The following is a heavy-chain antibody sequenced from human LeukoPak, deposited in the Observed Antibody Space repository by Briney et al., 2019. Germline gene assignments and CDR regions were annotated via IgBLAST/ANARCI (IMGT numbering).Heavy chain of an antibody. CDR3: AARLGYSYGYDDAFDI. CDR2: IVVGSGNT. D-gene: IGHD5-18*01. CDR1: GFTFTSSA. Sequence: ASVKVSCKASGFTFTSSAMQWVRQARGQRLEWIGWIVVGSGNTNYAQKFQERVTITRDMSTSTAYMELSSLRSEDTAVYYCAARLGYSYGYDDAFDIWGQGTMVTVSS. V-gene: IGHV1-58*02. J-gene: IGHJ3*02.